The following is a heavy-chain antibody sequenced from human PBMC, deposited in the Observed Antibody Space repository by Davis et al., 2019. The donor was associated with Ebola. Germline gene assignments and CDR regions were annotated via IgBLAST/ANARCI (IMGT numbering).Heavy chain of an antibody. J-gene: IGHJ6*04. D-gene: IGHD4-17*01. V-gene: IGHV4-39*07. CDR2: IYYSGST. Sequence: GSLRLSCTVSGGSISSSSYYWGWIRQPPGKGLEWIGSIYYSGSTYYNPSLKSRVTISVDTSKNQFSLRVRSVTAADTAVYYCVRGWPSSVTTDFYAMDAWGKGTTVTVSS. CDR3: VRGWPSSVTTDFYAMDA. CDR1: GGSISSSSYY.